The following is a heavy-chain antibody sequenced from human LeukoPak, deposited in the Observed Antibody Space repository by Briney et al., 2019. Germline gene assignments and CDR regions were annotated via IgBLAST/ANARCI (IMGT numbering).Heavy chain of an antibody. J-gene: IGHJ4*02. V-gene: IGHV4-59*08. CDR1: GGSISSHY. Sequence: SETLSLTCTVSGGSISSHYWSWIRQPPGKGLEWIGYIYYSGSTNYNPSLKSRVTISVDTSKNQFSLNLSSVTAADTAVYYCAASPYFDFWTGLKFDSWGQGSLVTVSS. D-gene: IGHD3-3*01. CDR2: IYYSGST. CDR3: AASPYFDFWTGLKFDS.